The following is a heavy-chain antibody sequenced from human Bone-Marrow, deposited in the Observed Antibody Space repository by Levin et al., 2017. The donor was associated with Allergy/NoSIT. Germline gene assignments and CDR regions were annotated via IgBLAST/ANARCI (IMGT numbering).Heavy chain of an antibody. D-gene: IGHD5-24*01. J-gene: IGHJ4*02. CDR3: AKGWLQSEYFDY. CDR2: ISGSGTNT. V-gene: IGHV3-23*01. Sequence: GGSLRLSCTASGFRFSNYGMTWVRQAPGKGLEWVSTISGSGTNTFYADSMRGRFTISKDNSKNLLYLQINSLRVEDTAVYYCAKGWLQSEYFDYWGQGTLVTVSS. CDR1: GFRFSNYG.